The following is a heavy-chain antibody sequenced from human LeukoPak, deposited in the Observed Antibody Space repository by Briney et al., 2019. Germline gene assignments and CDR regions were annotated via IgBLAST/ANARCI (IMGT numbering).Heavy chain of an antibody. CDR2: IYSGGST. J-gene: IGHJ4*02. CDR1: GFTVSSNY. Sequence: PGGSLRLSCAASGFTVSSNYMSWVRQAPGKGLEWVPVIYSGGSTYYADSVKGRFTISRDNSKNTLYLQMNSLRAEDTAVYYCARDAVTIFGVVGYFDYWGQGTLVTVSS. CDR3: ARDAVTIFGVVGYFDY. D-gene: IGHD3-3*01. V-gene: IGHV3-66*02.